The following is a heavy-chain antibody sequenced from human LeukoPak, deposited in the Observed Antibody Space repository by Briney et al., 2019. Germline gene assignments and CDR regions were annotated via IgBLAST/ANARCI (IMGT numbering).Heavy chain of an antibody. CDR1: GFTFSSYG. V-gene: IGHV3-33*01. D-gene: IGHD3-10*01. CDR2: IWYDGSNK. CDR3: AREKSASPWFGELLGYFDY. Sequence: GRSLRLSCAASGFTFSSYGMHWVRQAPGKGLEWVAVIWYDGSNKYYADSVKGRSTISRDNSKNTLYLQMNSLRAEDTAVYYCAREKSASPWFGELLGYFDYWGQGTLVTVSS. J-gene: IGHJ4*02.